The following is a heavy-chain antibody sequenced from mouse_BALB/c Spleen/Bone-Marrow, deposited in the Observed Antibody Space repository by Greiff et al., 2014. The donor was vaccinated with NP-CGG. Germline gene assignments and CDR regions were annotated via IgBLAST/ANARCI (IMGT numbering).Heavy chain of an antibody. D-gene: IGHD2-1*01. J-gene: IGHJ3*01. CDR2: INPSNGGT. CDR1: GYTFTSYY. V-gene: IGHV1S81*02. CDR3: TRSNGNWFAY. Sequence: QVQLKQSGAEPVKPGASVKLSCKASGYTFTSYYMYWVKQRPGQGLEWIGEINPSNGGTNFNEKFKNKATLTVDKSSSTAYMQLSSLIFEDSAVYYCTRSNGNWFAYWDQGTLVTVSA.